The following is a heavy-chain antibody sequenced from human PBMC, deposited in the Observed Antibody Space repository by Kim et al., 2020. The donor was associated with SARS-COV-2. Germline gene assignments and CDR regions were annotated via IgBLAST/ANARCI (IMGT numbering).Heavy chain of an antibody. V-gene: IGHV4-34*01. CDR3: ARGVPYGPDY. Sequence: SETLSLTCAVYGGSFSGYYWSWIRQPPGKGLEWIGEINHSGSTNYNPSLKSRVTISVDTSKNQFSLKLSSVTAADTAVYYCARGVPYGPDYWGQGTLVTVSS. J-gene: IGHJ4*02. CDR1: GGSFSGYY. CDR2: INHSGST. D-gene: IGHD3-10*01.